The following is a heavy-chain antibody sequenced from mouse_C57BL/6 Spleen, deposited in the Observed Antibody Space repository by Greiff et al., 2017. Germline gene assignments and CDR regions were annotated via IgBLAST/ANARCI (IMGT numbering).Heavy chain of an antibody. D-gene: IGHD2-1*01. V-gene: IGHV1-52*01. Sequence: QVQLQQPGAELVRPGSSVKLSCKASGYTFTSYWMHWVKQRPIQGLEWIGNIDPSDSDTHYNQKFKDKATLTVDKSSSTAYMQLSSLTSEDSAVYYCARPYGNYGYFDVWGAGTTVTVSS. CDR2: IDPSDSDT. J-gene: IGHJ1*01. CDR3: ARPYGNYGYFDV. CDR1: GYTFTSYW.